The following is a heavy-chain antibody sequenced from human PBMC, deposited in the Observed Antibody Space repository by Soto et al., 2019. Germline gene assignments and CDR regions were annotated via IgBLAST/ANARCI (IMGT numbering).Heavy chain of an antibody. V-gene: IGHV4-39*01. J-gene: IGHJ4*02. CDR3: ARQYGYSSSWYIFGPDY. CDR1: GGSISSSSYY. Sequence: PSETLSLTCTVSGGSISSSSYYWGWIRQPPGKGQEWIGSIYYSGSTYYNPSLKSRVTISVDTSKNQFSLKLSSVTAADTVVYYCARQYGYSSSWYIFGPDYWGQGTLVTVSS. CDR2: IYYSGST. D-gene: IGHD6-13*01.